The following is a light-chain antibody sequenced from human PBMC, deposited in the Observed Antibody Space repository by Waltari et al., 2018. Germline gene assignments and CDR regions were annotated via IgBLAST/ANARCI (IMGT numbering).Light chain of an antibody. CDR1: QGPTTSY. CDR3: QQYGSSIMYT. J-gene: IGKJ2*01. Sequence: ASQGPTTSYLVCYQQKPVQAPRLLNCGAANRAASIPDRFIGSGYGTDFTLTISRLEPDDSAVYYCQQYGSSIMYTFGQATTLEIK. V-gene: IGKV3-20*01. CDR2: GAA.